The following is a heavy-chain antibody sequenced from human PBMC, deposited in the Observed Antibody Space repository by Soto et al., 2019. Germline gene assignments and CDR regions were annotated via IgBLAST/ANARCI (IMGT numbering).Heavy chain of an antibody. D-gene: IGHD3-10*01. CDR2: IIPILGIA. CDR3: AAKYYYGSGTGRGHYYYYGMDV. CDR1: GGTFSSYT. J-gene: IGHJ6*02. V-gene: IGHV1-69*02. Sequence: SVKVSCKASGGTFSSYTISWVRQAPGQGLEWMGRIIPILGIANYAQKFQGRVTITADKSTSTAYMELSSLRSEDTAVYYCAAKYYYGSGTGRGHYYYYGMDVWGQGTTVTVSS.